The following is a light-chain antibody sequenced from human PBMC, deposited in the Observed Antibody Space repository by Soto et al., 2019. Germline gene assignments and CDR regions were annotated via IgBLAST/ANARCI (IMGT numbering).Light chain of an antibody. CDR2: DVS. Sequence: QSALTQPASVSGSPGQSITISCTGTSSDVGGYNYVSWYQQHPGEAPKLMIYDVSSRPSGVSNRFSGSKSGNTASLTISGLQAEDEADYYCSSYTSSTTEVFGTGTKLTVL. CDR1: SSDVGGYNY. J-gene: IGLJ1*01. CDR3: SSYTSSTTEV. V-gene: IGLV2-14*01.